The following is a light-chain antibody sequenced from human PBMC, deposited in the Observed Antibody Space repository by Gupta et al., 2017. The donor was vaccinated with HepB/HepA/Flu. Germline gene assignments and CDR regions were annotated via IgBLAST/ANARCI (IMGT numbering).Light chain of an antibody. Sequence: QSALTQPASVSGSSGQSITISCNETSSDIGTYDLVSWYQQYPGKPPKLMIYEVNKRPSGVSDRFSGSNSGNTASLTISGLQAEDEADYYCSSYTGSDTFVFFGGGTRLTVL. V-gene: IGLV2-23*02. CDR1: SSDIGTYDL. CDR2: EVN. CDR3: SSYTGSDTFVF. J-gene: IGLJ2*01.